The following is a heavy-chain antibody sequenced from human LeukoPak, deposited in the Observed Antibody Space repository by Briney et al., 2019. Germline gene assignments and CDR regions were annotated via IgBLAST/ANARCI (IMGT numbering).Heavy chain of an antibody. Sequence: PSETLSLTCAVYGGSFSSYYWSWIRQPPGKGLEWIGEINHSGSTNYNPSLESRVSVSLDKSKNQLSLNLTSVTAADTAVYYCSRENGAFSPFGYWGQGTLVTVPS. V-gene: IGHV4-34*01. J-gene: IGHJ4*02. CDR3: SRENGAFSPFGY. CDR1: GGSFSSYY. D-gene: IGHD2-8*01. CDR2: INHSGST.